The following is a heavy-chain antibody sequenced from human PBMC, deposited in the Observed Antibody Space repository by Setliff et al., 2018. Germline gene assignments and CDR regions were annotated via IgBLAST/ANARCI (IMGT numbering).Heavy chain of an antibody. D-gene: IGHD6-19*01. CDR1: GFTFSNYA. J-gene: IGHJ4*02. CDR2: ITGNGGST. CDR3: AKDRTEVIGTSYFDY. Sequence: PGGSLRLSCAASGFTFSNYAMTWVRQAPGKGLEWVSTITGNGGSTYYADSAKGRFTISRDNSKNTLYLQMNSLRVEDTALYYCAKDRTEVIGTSYFDYWGQGILVTVSS. V-gene: IGHV3-23*01.